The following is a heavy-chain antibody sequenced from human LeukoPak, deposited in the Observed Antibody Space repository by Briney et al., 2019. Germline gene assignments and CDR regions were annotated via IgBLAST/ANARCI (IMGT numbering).Heavy chain of an antibody. CDR3: ARDPEDIDY. D-gene: IGHD2-15*01. CDR1: GFSFSSYS. V-gene: IGHV3-48*01. J-gene: IGHJ4*02. Sequence: GGSLRPSCAASGFSFSSYSMNWVRQAPGRGLEWVSYISSFSSTIHYADSVKGRFTISRDDAKNSLYLQMNSLRAEDTAVYYCARDPEDIDYWGQGTLVTVSS. CDR2: ISSFSSTI.